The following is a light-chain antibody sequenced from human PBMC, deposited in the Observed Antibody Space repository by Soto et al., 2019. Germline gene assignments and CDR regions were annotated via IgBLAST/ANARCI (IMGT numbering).Light chain of an antibody. CDR1: QSITNNY. Sequence: EIGMTQSPVPLSLSPGERATLSCRASQSITNNYLACYQQKPGRAHRLLIYGASSRATGIPDRFSGSGSGTDFTLTISRLEPEDFAMYYCQQYGYLVTFGGGTKVDIK. CDR3: QQYGYLVT. V-gene: IGKV3-20*01. CDR2: GAS. J-gene: IGKJ4*01.